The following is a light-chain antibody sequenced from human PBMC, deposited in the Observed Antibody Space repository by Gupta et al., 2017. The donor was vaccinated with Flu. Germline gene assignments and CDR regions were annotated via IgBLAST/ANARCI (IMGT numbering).Light chain of an antibody. V-gene: IGKV3-20*01. CDR2: GAT. CDR3: HQYGASVLT. J-gene: IGKJ1*01. CDR1: KSVASRY. Sequence: TMSLPPEGGAPPSCRGRKSVASRYVAWYQQTLGEAPRLINGGATNRATSTPDRSSSSGSGTDFTLTSTRVEPEDVAVYFCHQYGASVLTFGQGTKVEIK.